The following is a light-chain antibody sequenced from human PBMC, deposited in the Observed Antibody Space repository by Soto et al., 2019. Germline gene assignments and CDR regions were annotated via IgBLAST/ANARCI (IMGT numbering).Light chain of an antibody. CDR2: AAS. J-gene: IGKJ5*01. CDR1: QGISSY. Sequence: AIRMTQSPSSLSASTGARVTITCRASQGISSYLAWYQQKPGKAPKLLIYAASTLQSGVPSRFSGSGSGTDFTLTISCLQSADFATDYCPQYYIHPITSGLRTRLETK. CDR3: PQYYIHPIT. V-gene: IGKV1-8*01.